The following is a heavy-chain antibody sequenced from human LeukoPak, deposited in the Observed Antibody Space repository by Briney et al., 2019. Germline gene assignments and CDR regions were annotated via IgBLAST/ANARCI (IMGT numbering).Heavy chain of an antibody. CDR1: GFTFSRSW. D-gene: IGHD2-2*01. CDR2: IKEDGSEK. Sequence: GGSLRLSCAGSGFTFSRSWTTWVRQAPGKGLEWVANIKEDGSEKYYVDSVRGRFTISRDNAKNSLYLQMDGLRAEDTAVYYCARALPAAKYYFNYWGQGTLVTVSS. CDR3: ARALPAAKYYFNY. J-gene: IGHJ4*02. V-gene: IGHV3-7*04.